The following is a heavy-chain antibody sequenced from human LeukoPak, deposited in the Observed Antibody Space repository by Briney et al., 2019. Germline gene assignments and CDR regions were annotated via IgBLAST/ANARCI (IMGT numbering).Heavy chain of an antibody. Sequence: PGGSLRLSCAASGFTLSSYGMHWVRQAPGKGLEWVAVIWNDGSKKYYVESVKGRFTISRDDSKNTLYLQMNSLRAEDTAVYYCARSHGAGSSGVGDNFDCWGQGTLVTDSS. CDR2: IWNDGSKK. CDR3: ARSHGAGSSGVGDNFDC. V-gene: IGHV3-33*08. D-gene: IGHD1-26*01. CDR1: GFTLSSYG. J-gene: IGHJ4*02.